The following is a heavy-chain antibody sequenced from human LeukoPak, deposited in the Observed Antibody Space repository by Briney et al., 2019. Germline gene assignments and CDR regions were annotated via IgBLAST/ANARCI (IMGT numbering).Heavy chain of an antibody. Sequence: SQTLSLTCAISGDSVSSNNAGWNWVRQSPSRGLEWLGRAYYRSKWYIEYAASVKSRIIINPDTSKNQFSLQLNSVTPEDTAVYYCARDVDRLLWGQGTRVTVSS. CDR1: GDSVSSNNAG. V-gene: IGHV6-1*01. D-gene: IGHD1-14*01. CDR3: ARDVDRLL. CDR2: AYYRSKWYI. J-gene: IGHJ4*02.